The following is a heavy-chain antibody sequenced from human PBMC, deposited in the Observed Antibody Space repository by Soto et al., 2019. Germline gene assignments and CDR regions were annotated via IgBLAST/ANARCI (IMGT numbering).Heavy chain of an antibody. V-gene: IGHV4-4*02. CDR1: GGSVNTDYW. CDR3: ARGGVVVPAARNFDY. J-gene: IGHJ4*02. Sequence: QVQLQESGPGLVKPSGTLSLTCAVSGGSVNTDYWWSWVRQPPGKGLEWIGEVHHSGTTNYIQSLTSRLYLSVEKSGNQVSLELTSVAAADTAVYYCARGGVVVPAARNFDYWGQGTLVTVSS. CDR2: VHHSGTT. D-gene: IGHD2-2*01.